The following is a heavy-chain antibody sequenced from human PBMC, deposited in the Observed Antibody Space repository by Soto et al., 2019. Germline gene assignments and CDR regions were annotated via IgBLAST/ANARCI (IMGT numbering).Heavy chain of an antibody. CDR2: INPIFGTA. V-gene: IGHV1-69*05. J-gene: IGHJ6*03. CDR1: GGTFSSYA. CDR3: AREYYFGVVNRSCYYYMDV. D-gene: IGHD3-3*01. Sequence: SVKVSCKASGGTFSSYAISWVRQAPGQGLEWMGWINPIFGTANYAQKFQGRVTITRDESMSTAYMELSSLRSEDTAVYYCAREYYFGVVNRSCYYYMDVWGKGTTVTVSS.